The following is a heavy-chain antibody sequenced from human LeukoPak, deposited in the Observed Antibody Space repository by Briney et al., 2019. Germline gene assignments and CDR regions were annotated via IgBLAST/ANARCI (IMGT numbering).Heavy chain of an antibody. J-gene: IGHJ4*02. D-gene: IGHD1-26*01. CDR3: ASLRERSYYARGFDY. V-gene: IGHV4-39*01. CDR1: GFTFSSYW. CDR2: IYYSGST. Sequence: GSLRLSCAASGFTFSSYWMSWVRQTPGKGLEWIGSIYYSGSTFYSPSLKSRVTISVDTSKNQFSLKLSSVTAADTAVYYCASLRERSYYARGFDYWGQGTLVTVSS.